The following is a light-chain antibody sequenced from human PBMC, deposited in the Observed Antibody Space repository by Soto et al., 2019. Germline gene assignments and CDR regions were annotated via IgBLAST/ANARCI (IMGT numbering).Light chain of an antibody. CDR3: LFYYGGSQLV. V-gene: IGLV7-43*01. CDR1: TGAVTSAYY. CDR2: STI. Sequence: QAVVTQEPSLTVSPGGTVTLTCASSTGAVTSAYYPNWFQQKPGQAPRPLIYSTINRHSWTPARFSGSLLGGKAVLTLSGVEPEGEAEYYCLFYYGGSQLVFGGGTKLTVL. J-gene: IGLJ2*01.